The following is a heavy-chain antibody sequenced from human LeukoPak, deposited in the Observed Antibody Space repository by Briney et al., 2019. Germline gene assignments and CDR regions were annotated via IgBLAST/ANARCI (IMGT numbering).Heavy chain of an antibody. CDR3: VRGQLWSYYHDY. J-gene: IGHJ4*02. D-gene: IGHD3-16*01. CDR1: GFTFSSYP. Sequence: GGSLRLSCAASGFTFSSYPMSWVRQAPGKGPEWVSAISGSGGSTYYADSVKGRFTISRDNSKNTLYLQMNSLRAEDTAVYYCVRGQLWSYYHDYWGQGTLVTVSS. CDR2: ISGSGGST. V-gene: IGHV3-23*01.